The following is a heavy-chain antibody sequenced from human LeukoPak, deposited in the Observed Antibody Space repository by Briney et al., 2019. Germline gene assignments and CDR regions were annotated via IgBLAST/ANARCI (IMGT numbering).Heavy chain of an antibody. CDR3: ARALKEQLVPAAFDY. J-gene: IGHJ4*02. CDR2: IYHSGST. Sequence: SETLSLTCTVSGGSISSYYWSWIRQPPGKGLEWIGYIYHSGSTYYNPSLKSRVAISVDRSKNQFSLKLSSVTAADTAVYYCARALKEQLVPAAFDYWGQGTLVTVSS. CDR1: GGSISSYY. V-gene: IGHV4-59*12. D-gene: IGHD6-6*01.